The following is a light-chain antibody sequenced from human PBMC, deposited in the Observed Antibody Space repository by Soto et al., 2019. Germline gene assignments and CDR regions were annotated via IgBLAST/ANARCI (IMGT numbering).Light chain of an antibody. CDR1: QRVTSSY. CDR3: QQYGSSPR. CDR2: GAS. V-gene: IGKV3-20*01. J-gene: IGKJ1*01. Sequence: EIVLTQSPGTLSLSPGERATLSCRASQRVTSSYLAWYQQKPGQAPRLLIYGASSRATGIPDRFSGSGSGTDCTLTISSLEPEDCAVYYCQQYGSSPRFGQGTKVEIK.